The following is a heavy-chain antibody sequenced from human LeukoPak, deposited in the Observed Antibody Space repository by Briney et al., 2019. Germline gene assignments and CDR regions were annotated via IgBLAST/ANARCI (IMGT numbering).Heavy chain of an antibody. D-gene: IGHD3-22*01. CDR1: GFTFSSYA. V-gene: IGHV3-30*04. J-gene: IGHJ4*02. CDR2: ISYDGSNK. CDR3: AKGEGSSGYYFDY. Sequence: PGRSLRLSCAASGFTFSSYAMHWVRQAPGKGLEWVTVISYDGSNKYYTDSVKGRFTISRDNSKNTLYLQMNSLRAEDTAVYYCAKGEGSSGYYFDYWGQGTLVTVSS.